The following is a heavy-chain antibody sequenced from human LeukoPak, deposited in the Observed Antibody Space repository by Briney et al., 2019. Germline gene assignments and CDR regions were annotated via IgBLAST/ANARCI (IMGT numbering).Heavy chain of an antibody. D-gene: IGHD5-18*01. CDR2: IYYSGST. J-gene: IGHJ4*02. V-gene: IGHV4-59*08. CDR1: GGSISSYY. CDR3: ARQRYSYGGTTTIFDY. Sequence: PSETLSLTCTVSGGSISSYYWSWIRQPPGKGLEWIGYIYYSGSTNYNPSLKSRVTISVDTSKNQFSLKLSSVTAADTAVYYCARQRYSYGGTTTIFDYWGQGTLVTVSS.